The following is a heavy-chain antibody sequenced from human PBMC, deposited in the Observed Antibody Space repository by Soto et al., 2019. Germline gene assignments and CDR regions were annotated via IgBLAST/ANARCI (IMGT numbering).Heavy chain of an antibody. Sequence: SETLSLTCAVYGGSFSGYYWSWSRQPPGKGLEWIGEINHSGSTNYNPSLKSRVTISVDTSKNQLSLKLRVVTAADTAVYYCARGYSSSWYRGWFDPGGQGTLVTVSS. CDR1: GGSFSGYY. CDR2: INHSGST. D-gene: IGHD6-13*01. CDR3: ARGYSSSWYRGWFDP. J-gene: IGHJ5*02. V-gene: IGHV4-34*01.